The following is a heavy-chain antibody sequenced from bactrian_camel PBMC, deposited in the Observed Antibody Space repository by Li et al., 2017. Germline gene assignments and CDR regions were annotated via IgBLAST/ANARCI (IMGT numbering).Heavy chain of an antibody. V-gene: IGHV3S53*01. D-gene: IGHD1*01. CDR2: IDTDGNP. J-gene: IGHJ6*01. CDR1: PNIRSC. CDR3: AAEGRCWALVWSDFAY. Sequence: QVQLVESGGGSVQAGGSVRLSCVASPNIRSCVGWFRQAPGKEREGVATIDTDGNPSYADSVKGRFAISKDNGKNTVYLQMNSLKPEDTAVYYCAAEGRCWALVWSDFAYWGRGTQVTVS.